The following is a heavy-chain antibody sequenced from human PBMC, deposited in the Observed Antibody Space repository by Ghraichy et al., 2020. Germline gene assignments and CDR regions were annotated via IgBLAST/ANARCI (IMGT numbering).Heavy chain of an antibody. V-gene: IGHV3-15*01. J-gene: IGHJ4*02. CDR3: AAGRVRDY. CDR2: IKSKSDGGTI. Sequence: LSLTCAASGITFGSAVMTWVRQAPGKGLEWVGRIKSKSDGGTIGYAAPVKGRFTISRDDSTNTLYLQMNSLQTDDTAVYYCAAGRVRDYWGQGTLVTVSS. CDR1: GITFGSAV. D-gene: IGHD3-10*01.